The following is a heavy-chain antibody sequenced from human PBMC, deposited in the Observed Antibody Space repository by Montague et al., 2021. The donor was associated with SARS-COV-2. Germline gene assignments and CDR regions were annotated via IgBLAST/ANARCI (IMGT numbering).Heavy chain of an antibody. Sequence: LEWIGEIYHSGSTNYNPSLKSRVTISVDKSKNQFSLKLSSVTAADTAVYYCAGDSSGWSRFDYWGQGTLVTVSS. CDR3: AGDSSGWSRFDY. D-gene: IGHD6-19*01. J-gene: IGHJ4*02. CDR2: IYHSGST. V-gene: IGHV4-4*02.